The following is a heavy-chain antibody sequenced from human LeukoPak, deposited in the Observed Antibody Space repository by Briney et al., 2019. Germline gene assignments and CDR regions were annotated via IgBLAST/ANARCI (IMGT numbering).Heavy chain of an antibody. CDR1: GGSFSGYY. D-gene: IGHD5-12*01. Sequence: SETLSLTCAVYGGSFSGYYWSWIRQPPGKGLEWIGEINHSGSTNYNPSLKSRVTISVDTSKNQFSLKLSSVTAADTAVYYCARVGGSGYDPTYYYGMDVWGQGTTVTVSS. V-gene: IGHV4-34*01. J-gene: IGHJ6*02. CDR3: ARVGGSGYDPTYYYGMDV. CDR2: INHSGST.